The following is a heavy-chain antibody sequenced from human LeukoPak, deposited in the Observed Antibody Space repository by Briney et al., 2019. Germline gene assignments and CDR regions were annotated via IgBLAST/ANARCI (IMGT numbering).Heavy chain of an antibody. CDR3: ARVELISGSHLIFDY. D-gene: IGHD3-10*01. V-gene: IGHV4-39*07. J-gene: IGHJ4*02. Sequence: SETLSLTCTVSGGSINSNTYYWGWIRQPPGKGLEWIGSIYSSGNTYHNPSLKSRVTISVDTSKNQFFLKLTSVSAADTAVYYCARVELISGSHLIFDYWGQGTLVTVSS. CDR2: IYSSGNT. CDR1: GGSINSNTYY.